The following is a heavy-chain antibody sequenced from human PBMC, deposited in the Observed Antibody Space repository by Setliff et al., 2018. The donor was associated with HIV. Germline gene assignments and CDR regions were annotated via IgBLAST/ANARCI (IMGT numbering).Heavy chain of an antibody. CDR3: AIRPSGYASGQFAA. CDR2: IILDSGHT. J-gene: IGHJ5*02. V-gene: IGHV1-58*02. D-gene: IGHD5-12*01. CDR1: GLDSTDSV. Sequence: ASVKVSCQAPGLDSTDSVMQWVRLDGGQRLEWIGWIILDSGHTDYAQRFQGRVTITSDMSTSTGYMELSSLISEDTAMYYCAIRPSGYASGQFAAWGQGTLVTVSS.